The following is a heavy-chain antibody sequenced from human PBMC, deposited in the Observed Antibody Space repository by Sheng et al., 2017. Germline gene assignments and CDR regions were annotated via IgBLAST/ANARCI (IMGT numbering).Heavy chain of an antibody. CDR1: GGTFSSYA. D-gene: IGHD3-3*01. V-gene: IGHV1-69*10. CDR2: IIPILGIA. Sequence: QVQLVQSGAEVKKPGSSVKVSCKASGGTFSSYAISWVRQAPGQGLEWMGGIIPILGIANYAQKFQGRVTITADKSTSTAYMELSSLRSEDTAVYYCAALFTIFGVVKYYFDYWGQGTPGHRLL. CDR3: AALFTIFGVVKYYFDY. J-gene: IGHJ4*02.